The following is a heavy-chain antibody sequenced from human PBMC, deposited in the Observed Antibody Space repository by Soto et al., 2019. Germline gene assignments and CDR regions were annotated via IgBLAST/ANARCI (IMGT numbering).Heavy chain of an antibody. V-gene: IGHV1-69*13. D-gene: IGHD3-3*01. CDR3: ARGTGYEIFGVDRGWYYFDY. CDR1: GGTFSSYA. CDR2: IIPIFGTA. J-gene: IGHJ4*02. Sequence: GASVKVSCKASGGTFSSYAISWVRQAPGQGLEWMGGIIPIFGTANYAQKFQGRVTITADESTSTAYMELSSLRSEDTAVYYCARGTGYEIFGVDRGWYYFDYWGQGTLVTVSS.